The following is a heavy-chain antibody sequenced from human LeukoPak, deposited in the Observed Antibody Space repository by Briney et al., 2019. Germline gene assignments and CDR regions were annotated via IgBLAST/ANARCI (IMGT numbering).Heavy chain of an antibody. V-gene: IGHV1-69*13. CDR2: IIPIFGTA. CDR3: ARDPVYYYGSGSYSTRPHYYGMDV. J-gene: IGHJ6*02. CDR1: GGTFSSYA. Sequence: SVKVSCKASGGTFSSYAISWVRQAPGQGLEWMGGIIPIFGTANYAQKFQGRVTITADESTSTAYMELSSLRSEDTAVYYCARDPVYYYGSGSYSTRPHYYGMDVWGQGTTVTVSS. D-gene: IGHD3-10*01.